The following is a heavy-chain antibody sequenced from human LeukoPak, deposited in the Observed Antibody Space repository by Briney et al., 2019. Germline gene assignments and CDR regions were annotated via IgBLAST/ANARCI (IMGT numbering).Heavy chain of an antibody. V-gene: IGHV3-23*01. J-gene: IGHJ6*03. Sequence: GGSLRLSCASSGFTFSAYAMTWVRQAPGKGLEWVSGISGSGRSTYYADSVKGRFTISRDNSKNTLYLQMNSLRDEDTAVYFCAKVWGGGSLYEWYYYYCMDVWGKGTTVTVSS. CDR2: ISGSGRST. CDR3: AKVWGGGSLYEWYYYYCMDV. D-gene: IGHD3-10*01. CDR1: GFTFSAYA.